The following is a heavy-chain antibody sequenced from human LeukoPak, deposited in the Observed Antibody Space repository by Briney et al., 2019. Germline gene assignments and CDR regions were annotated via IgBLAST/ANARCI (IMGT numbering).Heavy chain of an antibody. CDR1: GGSISSHY. CDR3: ARTKYSSSPRFDY. V-gene: IGHV4-59*11. D-gene: IGHD6-6*01. CDR2: IYYSGST. J-gene: IGHJ4*02. Sequence: PSETLSLTCTVSGGSISSHYWSWIRQPPGKGLEWIGYIYYSGSTNYDPSLKSRVTISVDTSKNQFSLKLSSVTAADTAVHYCARTKYSSSPRFDYWGQGTLVTVSS.